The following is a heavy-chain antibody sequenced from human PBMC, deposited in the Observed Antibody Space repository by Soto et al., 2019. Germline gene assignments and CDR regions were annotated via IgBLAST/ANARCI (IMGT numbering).Heavy chain of an antibody. D-gene: IGHD3-3*01. CDR3: VKDRFVNY. Sequence: RHSCSESGLSFNDYAMHWVRQAAGKGLKYVSSISSNGVSTYYADSVKGRFTISRDNSKNTLYLQMNSLRVEDTAVYYCVKDRFVNYWGQGALVTVSS. V-gene: IGHV3-64D*06. CDR2: ISSNGVST. J-gene: IGHJ4*02. CDR1: GLSFNDYA.